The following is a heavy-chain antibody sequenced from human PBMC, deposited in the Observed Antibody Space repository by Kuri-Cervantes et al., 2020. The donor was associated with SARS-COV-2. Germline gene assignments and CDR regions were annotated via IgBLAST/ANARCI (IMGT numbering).Heavy chain of an antibody. CDR2: IIPVLRVE. CDR3: ARGGSGAAALFDY. D-gene: IGHD3-3*01. Sequence: SVKVSCKASGGTLSTYTVTWVRQAPGQGLEWMGRIIPVLRVENYAQKFQGRVTITADKSTNTAYMELTSLRSEDTAVYYCARGGSGAAALFDYWGQGTLVTVSS. J-gene: IGHJ4*02. V-gene: IGHV1-69*02. CDR1: GGTLSTYT.